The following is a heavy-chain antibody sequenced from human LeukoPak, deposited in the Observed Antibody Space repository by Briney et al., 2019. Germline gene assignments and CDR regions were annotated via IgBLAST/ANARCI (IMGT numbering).Heavy chain of an antibody. CDR2: INPNSGGT. CDR1: GYAFTGYY. D-gene: IGHD3-22*01. Sequence: ASVKVSCKASGYAFTGYYMHWVRQAPGQGLEWMGWINPNSGGTNYAQKFQGRVTMTRDTSISTAYMELSRLRSDDTAVYYCARHRPYYYDPKSPFDYWGQGTLVTVSS. V-gene: IGHV1-2*02. CDR3: ARHRPYYYDPKSPFDY. J-gene: IGHJ4*02.